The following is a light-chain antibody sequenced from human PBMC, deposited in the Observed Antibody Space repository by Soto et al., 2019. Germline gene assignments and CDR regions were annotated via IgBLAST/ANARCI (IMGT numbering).Light chain of an antibody. V-gene: IGLV2-14*01. CDR1: SSDFGIYNS. CDR2: DVS. Sequence: QSALTQPASVSGSPGQSITLLCTGTSSDFGIYNSVSWYQQHPGKAPKLMIHDVSNRPSGVSSRFSGSRSVNTASLTISGLQAEDEADYYCSSFTSSSSYVFGPGTKLTVL. CDR3: SSFTSSSSYV. J-gene: IGLJ1*01.